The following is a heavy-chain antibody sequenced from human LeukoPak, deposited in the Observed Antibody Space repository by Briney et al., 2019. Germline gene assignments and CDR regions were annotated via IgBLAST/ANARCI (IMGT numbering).Heavy chain of an antibody. CDR2: IYYIGST. D-gene: IGHD3-22*01. J-gene: IGHJ4*02. V-gene: IGHV4-39*07. CDR1: GGSISSSSYY. Sequence: SETLSLTCTVSGGSISSSSYYWGWFRQPPGRGLGWIGVIYYIGSTYYNPSLKSRVTISVDTSKNQFSLKLSSVTAADTAVYYCARDASYYDSSGYYYTVPFDYWGQGTLVTVSS. CDR3: ARDASYYDSSGYYYTVPFDY.